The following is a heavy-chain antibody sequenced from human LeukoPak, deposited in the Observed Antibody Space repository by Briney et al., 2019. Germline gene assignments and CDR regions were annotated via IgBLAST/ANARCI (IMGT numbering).Heavy chain of an antibody. V-gene: IGHV3-23*01. J-gene: IGHJ4*02. CDR1: GFTFSSYA. CDR3: AKDATYSSSWQSD. D-gene: IGHD6-13*01. CDR2: ISGSGGST. Sequence: GGSLRLSCAASGFTFSSYAMSWVRQAPGKGLERVSAISGSGGSTYYADSVKGRFTISRDNSKNTLYLQMNSLRGEDTAVYYCAKDATYSSSWQSDWGQGTLVTVSS.